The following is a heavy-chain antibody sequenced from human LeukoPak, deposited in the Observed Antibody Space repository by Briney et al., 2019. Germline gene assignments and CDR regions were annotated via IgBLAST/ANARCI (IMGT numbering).Heavy chain of an antibody. CDR2: IYYSGST. V-gene: IGHV4-39*01. CDR3: MRQHSHSFYLWLV. Sequence: SETLSLTCTASGDSFSTSSYYSGWIRQPPGKGLEWIGSIYYSGSTYYTPSLKSRVSISVDTSKNQFPLRLNSPTATDTAVSYCMRQHSHSFYLWLVGGKGTRVIVSS. D-gene: IGHD3-16*01. CDR1: GDSFSTSSYY. J-gene: IGHJ6*04.